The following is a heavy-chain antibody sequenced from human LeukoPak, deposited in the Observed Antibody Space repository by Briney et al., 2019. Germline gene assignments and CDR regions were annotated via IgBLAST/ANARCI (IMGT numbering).Heavy chain of an antibody. CDR3: ADSGIAAS. CDR1: GYTFTGYY. Sequence: SVKVSCKASGYTFTGYYMHWVRQAPGQGLEWMGRIIPIFGTANYAQKFQGRVTITTDESTSTAYMELSSLRSEDTAVYYCADSGIAASWGQGTLVTVSS. V-gene: IGHV1-69*05. CDR2: IIPIFGTA. D-gene: IGHD6-13*01. J-gene: IGHJ4*02.